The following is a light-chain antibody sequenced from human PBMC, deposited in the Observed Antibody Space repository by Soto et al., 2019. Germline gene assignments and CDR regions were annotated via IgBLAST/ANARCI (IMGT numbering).Light chain of an antibody. CDR2: GAS. J-gene: IGKJ4*01. CDR1: QSVSSN. V-gene: IGKV3-15*01. CDR3: QQLNSYPTLT. Sequence: EIVMTQSPATLSVSPGERATLSCRASQSVSSNLAWYQQKPGQAPRLLIYGASTRATGLPARFSGSGSGTEFTLTISSLQPEDFATYYCQQLNSYPTLTFGGGTKVDIK.